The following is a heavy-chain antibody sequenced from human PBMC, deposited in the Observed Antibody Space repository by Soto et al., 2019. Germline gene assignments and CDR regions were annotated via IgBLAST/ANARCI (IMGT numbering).Heavy chain of an antibody. J-gene: IGHJ4*02. Sequence: GGSLRLSCAASRFTFSSYGMHWVRQAPGKGLEWVAVIWYDGSNKYYADSVKGRFTISRDNSKNTLYLQMNSLRAEDTAVYYCARDQARGCSGGSCSVFDYWGQGTLVTVSS. V-gene: IGHV3-33*01. CDR1: RFTFSSYG. CDR3: ARDQARGCSGGSCSVFDY. D-gene: IGHD2-15*01. CDR2: IWYDGSNK.